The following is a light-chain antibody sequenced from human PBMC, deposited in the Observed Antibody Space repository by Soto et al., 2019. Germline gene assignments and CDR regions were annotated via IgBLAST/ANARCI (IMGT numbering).Light chain of an antibody. CDR1: QSFAGS. V-gene: IGKV3-11*01. J-gene: IGKJ5*01. CDR3: QQRSNRIT. CDR2: DIS. Sequence: EIVLTQSPGTLSLSPGERAILSCRASQSFAGSLAWYQQKPGQAPRLLIYDISTRAAAIPARFSGSGSGTDFTLTVSSLEPEDFALYYCQQRSNRITFGQGTRLEI.